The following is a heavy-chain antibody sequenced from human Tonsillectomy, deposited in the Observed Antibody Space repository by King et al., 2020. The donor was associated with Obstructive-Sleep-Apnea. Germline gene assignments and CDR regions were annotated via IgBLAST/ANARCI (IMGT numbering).Heavy chain of an antibody. Sequence: VQLVESGGGLVKPGGSLRLSCVASGCTFITYSMNWVRQAPGKGLEWVSSISDTIRYIYYADSVKGRLTISRDNAKNSLYLQMNSLRAEDTAVYYCGTFPHTNHWRWGQGTLVTVSS. CDR2: ISDTIRYI. CDR3: GTFPHTNHWR. J-gene: IGHJ4*02. D-gene: IGHD1-14*01. CDR1: GCTFITYS. V-gene: IGHV3-21*01.